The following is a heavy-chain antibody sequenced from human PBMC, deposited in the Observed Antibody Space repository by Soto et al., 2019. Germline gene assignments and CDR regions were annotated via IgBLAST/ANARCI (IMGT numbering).Heavy chain of an antibody. CDR1: GGSITSDSYY. J-gene: IGHJ4*02. V-gene: IGHV4-39*01. CDR2: AYYTGRT. Sequence: SETLSLTCTVSGGSITSDSYYWVWIRQPPGKGLEWIGSAYYTGRTYYNPSLKSRLTISLDTSMNQFSLKLRSVTAADTAVYYCASYAGSYSDVLGDYWGQGTLVTVSS. CDR3: ASYAGSYSDVLGDY. D-gene: IGHD1-26*01.